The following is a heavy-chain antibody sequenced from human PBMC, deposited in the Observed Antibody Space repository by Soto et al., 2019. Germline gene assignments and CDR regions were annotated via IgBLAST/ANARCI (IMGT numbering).Heavy chain of an antibody. J-gene: IGHJ3*02. V-gene: IGHV4-31*03. D-gene: IGHD2-21*02. CDR1: GGSISSGGYY. CDR2: IYYSGST. Sequence: PSETLSLTCTVSGGSISSGGYYWSWIRQHPGKGLEWIGYIYYSGSTYYNPSLKSRVTISVDTSKNQFSLKLSSVTAADTAVYYCAREPAYCGGDCYSLARETNDAFDIWGQGTMVTVSS. CDR3: AREPAYCGGDCYSLARETNDAFDI.